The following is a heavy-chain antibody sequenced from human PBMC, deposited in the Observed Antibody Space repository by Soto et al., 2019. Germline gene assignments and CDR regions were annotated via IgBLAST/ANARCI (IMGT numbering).Heavy chain of an antibody. CDR2: INTNTGNP. CDR1: GYTFTSYA. J-gene: IGHJ4*02. V-gene: IGHV7-4-1*01. Sequence: QVQLVQSGSELKKPGASVKVSCKASGYTFTSYAMNWVRQAPGQGLEWMGWINTNTGNPTYAQGFTGRFVFSLDTSXXTXYXXICSLKAEDTAVYYCARLRPYYYDSSGYSAGDFDYWGQGTLVTVSS. CDR3: ARLRPYYYDSSGYSAGDFDY. D-gene: IGHD3-22*01.